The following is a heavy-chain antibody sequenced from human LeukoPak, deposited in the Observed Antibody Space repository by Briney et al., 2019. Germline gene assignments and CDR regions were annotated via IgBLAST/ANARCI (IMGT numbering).Heavy chain of an antibody. D-gene: IGHD3-10*02. CDR1: GFTVSSNY. V-gene: IGHV3-53*01. CDR3: AELGITMIGGV. Sequence: GSLRLPCAASGFTVSSNYMSRVRQAPGKGLEWVSIIYSGGSTFYADSVKGRFTISRDNAKNSLYLQMNSLRAEDTAVYYCAELGITMIGGVWGKGTTVTISS. CDR2: IYSGGST. J-gene: IGHJ6*04.